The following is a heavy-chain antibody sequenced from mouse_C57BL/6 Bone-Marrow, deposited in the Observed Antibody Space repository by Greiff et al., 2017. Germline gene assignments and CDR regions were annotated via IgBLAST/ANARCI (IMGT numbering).Heavy chain of an antibody. CDR3: ARRGTSWYLDV. Sequence: EVQLQQSGGDLVKPGGSLKLSCAASGFTFSSYGMSWVRQTPDKRLEWVATISSGGSYTYYPDSVKGRFTISRDNAKNTLYLQMSSLKSEDTAMYYCARRGTSWYLDVWGTGTAVTVSA. CDR2: ISSGGSYT. D-gene: IGHD3-3*01. CDR1: GFTFSSYG. V-gene: IGHV5-6*01. J-gene: IGHJ1*03.